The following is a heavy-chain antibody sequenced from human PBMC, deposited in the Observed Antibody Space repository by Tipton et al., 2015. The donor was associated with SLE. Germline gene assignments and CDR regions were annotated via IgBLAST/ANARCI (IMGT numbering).Heavy chain of an antibody. V-gene: IGHV1-69*06. Sequence: QLVQSGAEVKKPGASVKVSCKASSYTFTSYAISWVRQAPGQGLEWMGAIIPIFGSTNYAQKFRGRVTFTSDRSTSTAYMELRSLRSEDTAVYYCAAYCSSTSCYPDFDSWGQGTLLTVSS. CDR1: SYTFTSYA. J-gene: IGHJ4*02. CDR3: AAYCSSTSCYPDFDS. CDR2: IIPIFGST. D-gene: IGHD2-2*01.